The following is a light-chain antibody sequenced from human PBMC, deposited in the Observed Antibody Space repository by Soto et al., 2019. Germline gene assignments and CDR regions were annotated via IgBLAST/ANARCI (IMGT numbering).Light chain of an antibody. CDR2: DVS. CDR3: HQCKTYST. J-gene: IGKJ1*01. V-gene: IGKV1-5*01. Sequence: DIQMTQSPSTLSASVGGRVPIPFRASQDISSWLAWYQQKPGKAPKLLIYDVSSLESGVPSRFSGSGSGTEFTLTISSLQPNDSATYFCHQCKTYSTFGQGTKVDI. CDR1: QDISSW.